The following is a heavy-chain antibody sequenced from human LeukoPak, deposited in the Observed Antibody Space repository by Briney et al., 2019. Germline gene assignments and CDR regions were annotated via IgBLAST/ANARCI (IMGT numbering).Heavy chain of an antibody. CDR2: INHSGST. V-gene: IGHV4-34*01. J-gene: IGHJ6*03. Sequence: SETLSLTCAVYGGSFSGYYWSWIRQPPGKGLEWIGEINHSGSTNYNPSLKSRVTISVDTSKNQFSLKLSSVTAADTAVYYCASPVLRSRSYYYYYMDVWGKGTTVTVSS. CDR3: ASPVLRSRSYYYYYMDV. CDR1: GGSFSGYY.